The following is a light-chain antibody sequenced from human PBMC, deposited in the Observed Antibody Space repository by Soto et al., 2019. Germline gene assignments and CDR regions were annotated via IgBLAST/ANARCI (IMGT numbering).Light chain of an antibody. Sequence: DIQMTQSPSSLSASVGDRVSITCRASQSISNFLNWYQHKPGKAPRLLIYASSILESGVPSRFSGSGSGTDFTLTISSLQPEDFATYYCQQSYSTPRACVQGTKVELK. CDR2: ASS. CDR1: QSISNF. V-gene: IGKV1-39*01. J-gene: IGKJ1*01. CDR3: QQSYSTPRA.